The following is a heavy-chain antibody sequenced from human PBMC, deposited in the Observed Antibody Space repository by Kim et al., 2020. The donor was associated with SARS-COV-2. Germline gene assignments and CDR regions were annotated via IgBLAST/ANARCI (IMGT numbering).Heavy chain of an antibody. V-gene: IGHV4-34*01. CDR1: GGSFSGYY. J-gene: IGHJ3*02. Sequence: SETLSLTCAVYGGSFSGYYWSWIRQPPGKGLEWIGEINHSGSTNYNPSLKSRVTISVDTSKNQFSLKLSSVTAADRAVYYCARVAQLRYFDWFRGDDAFDIWGQGTMGTVSS. D-gene: IGHD3-9*01. CDR2: INHSGST. CDR3: ARVAQLRYFDWFRGDDAFDI.